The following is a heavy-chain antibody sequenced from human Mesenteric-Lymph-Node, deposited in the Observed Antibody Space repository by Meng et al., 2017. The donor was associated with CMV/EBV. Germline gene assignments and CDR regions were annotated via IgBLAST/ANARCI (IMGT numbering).Heavy chain of an antibody. CDR2: IYPGDSDT. Sequence: GESLKISCQSSGYTFTDYWIGWVRQMPGKGLEWMGIIYPGDSDTRYSPSFQGRVTISADKSISTAYLQWSSLKASDTAMYFCARGGHTAVGPVGTDSFAPWGQGTLVTVSS. D-gene: IGHD6-13*01. V-gene: IGHV5-51*01. CDR3: ARGGHTAVGPVGTDSFAP. CDR1: GYTFTDYW. J-gene: IGHJ5*02.